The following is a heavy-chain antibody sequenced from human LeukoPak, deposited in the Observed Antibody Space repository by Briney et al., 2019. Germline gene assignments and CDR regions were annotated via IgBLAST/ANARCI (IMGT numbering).Heavy chain of an antibody. V-gene: IGHV4-59*08. CDR2: IHYSEST. CDR1: GRYHWSYY. D-gene: IGHD2/OR15-2a*01. Sequence: SETLSLTCTLSGRYHWSYYWVWLRHPTGKAVVCSGYIHYSESTKYNPSLKSRDSMSVDTSRNQFSLKLSFVTAADTADYYCASRSGSFSYALDIWGQGTLVTVSS. CDR3: ASRSGSFSYALDI. J-gene: IGHJ3*02.